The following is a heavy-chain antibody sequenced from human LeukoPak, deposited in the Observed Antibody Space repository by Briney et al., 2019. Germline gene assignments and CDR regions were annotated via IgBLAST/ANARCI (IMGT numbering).Heavy chain of an antibody. D-gene: IGHD5-18*01. CDR3: ARDRQHSYGSDLDH. J-gene: IGHJ4*02. Sequence: SETLSLTCTVSGGSIHTYNWMWIRQPAGKGLEFIGRNNFAGRGYYNPSLKGRVTISVDSPSNQFSLELTSVTAADTAVYYCARDRQHSYGSDLDHWGQGILVTVSS. CDR2: NNFAGRG. V-gene: IGHV4-4*07. CDR1: GGSIHTYN.